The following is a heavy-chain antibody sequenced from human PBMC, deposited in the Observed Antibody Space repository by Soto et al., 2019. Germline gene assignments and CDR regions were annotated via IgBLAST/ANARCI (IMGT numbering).Heavy chain of an antibody. D-gene: IGHD1-26*01. CDR2: INPASGHT. Sequence: QVQLVQSGAEVKKPGASVEVSCKASGYTFTTYALHWVRQAPGQRPEWMGWINPASGHTKYSKKFQDRVTITRDTSASTGYMELSSLRFEDTAVYYCGRSVVGATGEILYNAMDVWGQGTTVTVSS. J-gene: IGHJ6*02. V-gene: IGHV1-3*01. CDR1: GYTFTTYA. CDR3: GRSVVGATGEILYNAMDV.